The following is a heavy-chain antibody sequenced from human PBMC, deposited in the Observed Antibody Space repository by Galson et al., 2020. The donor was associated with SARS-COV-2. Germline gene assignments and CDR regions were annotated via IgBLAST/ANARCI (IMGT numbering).Heavy chain of an antibody. CDR3: ARVAIVGASFFDF. Sequence: SETLSLTCTVSGGSIGSYYWSWIRQPPGKGLEWIGYIYYSGSTNYNPSLKSRVTISVDTSKNQFSLKVYSVTDADTAVYYCARVAIVGASFFDFWGQDPWSSSPQ. D-gene: IGHD1-26*01. CDR2: IYYSGST. J-gene: IGHJ4*01. CDR1: GGSIGSYY. V-gene: IGHV4-59*12.